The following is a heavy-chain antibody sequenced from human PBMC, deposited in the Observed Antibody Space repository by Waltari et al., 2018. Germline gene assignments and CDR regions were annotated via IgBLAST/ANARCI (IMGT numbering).Heavy chain of an antibody. CDR2: ISSSSSTI. D-gene: IGHD6-13*01. CDR1: GFTFSSYS. CDR3: AGLGYSSSWYPGKYYYMDV. J-gene: IGHJ6*03. Sequence: EVQLVESGGGLVQPGGSLRLSCAASGFTFSSYSMNWVRQAPGKGLGWVSYISSSSSTIYYADSVKGRCTISRDNAKNSLYLQMNSLRDEDTAVYYCAGLGYSSSWYPGKYYYMDVWGKGTTVTVSS. V-gene: IGHV3-48*02.